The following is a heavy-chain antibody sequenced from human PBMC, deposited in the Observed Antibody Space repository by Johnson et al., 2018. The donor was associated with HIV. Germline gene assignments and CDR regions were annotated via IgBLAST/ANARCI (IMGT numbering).Heavy chain of an antibody. J-gene: IGHJ3*02. CDR3: AKDSRYYDYVWGDAFDI. CDR1: GFTFDDYG. D-gene: IGHD3-16*01. V-gene: IGHV3-20*04. CDR2: INWYGGKT. Sequence: VQLVESGGGLVQPGGSLRLSCAASGFTFDDYGMSWVRQGPGKGLEWVSGINWYGGKTGYADSVTGRFTISRDNAKNSLYLQMNSLRAEDTALYYCAKDSRYYDYVWGDAFDIWGQGTMVTVSS.